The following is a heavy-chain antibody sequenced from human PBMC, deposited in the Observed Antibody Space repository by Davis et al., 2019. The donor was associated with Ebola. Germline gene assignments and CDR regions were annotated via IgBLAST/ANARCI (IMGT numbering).Heavy chain of an antibody. V-gene: IGHV3-23*01. CDR2: ITGSGETT. CDR1: GFSFSSFG. J-gene: IGHJ5*02. Sequence: PGGFLRLSCAASGFSFSSFGMNWVRQAPGEGLEWVSYITGSGETTYYADSVKGRFTVSRDNSQSTLSLQMNSLRVEDTAVYYCARDDYAHYQHWFDPWGQGTLVTVSS. CDR3: ARDDYAHYQHWFDP. D-gene: IGHD4-17*01.